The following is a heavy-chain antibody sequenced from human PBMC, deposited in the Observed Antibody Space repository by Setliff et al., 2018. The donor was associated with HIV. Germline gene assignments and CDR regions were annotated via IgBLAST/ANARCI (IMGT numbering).Heavy chain of an antibody. Sequence: ASVKVSCKAPGNSFNGDFLNWVRQAPGQGLEWMGNIKLSSGGTKFAQKFLGRVTMTRDTSTNTAFIELRRLNPDDTATYFCVTSPGSFASVDETEAGHYWGQGTLVTVSS. J-gene: IGHJ4*02. CDR3: VTSPGSFASVDETEAGHY. V-gene: IGHV1-2*02. D-gene: IGHD6-25*01. CDR1: GNSFNGDF. CDR2: IKLSSGGT.